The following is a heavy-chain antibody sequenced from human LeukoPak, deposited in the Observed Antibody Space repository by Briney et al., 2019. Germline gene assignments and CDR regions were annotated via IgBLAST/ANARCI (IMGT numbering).Heavy chain of an antibody. J-gene: IGHJ5*02. CDR1: GFTFSSYT. Sequence: PGRFLRLSCAASGFTFSSYTIHWVRQAPGKGLEWVALISSDGSNKFYANSVKGRFTISRDNSKKTVYLQMNSLRGEDTAVYSCARGATNDFWSGYGWFDPWGQGTLVTVSS. CDR2: ISSDGSNK. V-gene: IGHV3-30*04. D-gene: IGHD3-3*01. CDR3: ARGATNDFWSGYGWFDP.